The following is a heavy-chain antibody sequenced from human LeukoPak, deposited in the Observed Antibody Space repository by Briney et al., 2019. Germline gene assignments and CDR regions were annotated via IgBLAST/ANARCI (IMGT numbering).Heavy chain of an antibody. CDR1: GFTVTNNI. Sequence: PRGSLRLSCAASGFTVTNNIMSWVRHAPGQGLEWVSLISGGGGTYYAASVKGRFTISRGNSENSLYLQMNSLRPEDTAAYYCARVVDSTRAFHVWGQGTLVTVSS. CDR2: ISGGGGT. J-gene: IGHJ3*01. V-gene: IGHV3-66*01. D-gene: IGHD2-15*01. CDR3: ARVVDSTRAFHV.